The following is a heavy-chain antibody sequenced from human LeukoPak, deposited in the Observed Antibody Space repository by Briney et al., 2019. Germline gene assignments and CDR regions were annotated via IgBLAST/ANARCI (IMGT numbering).Heavy chain of an antibody. J-gene: IGHJ4*02. V-gene: IGHV1-18*01. CDR3: ARVDPLVVVPAAPDY. CDR1: GYTFTSYG. D-gene: IGHD2-2*01. CDR2: ISAYNGNT. Sequence: GASVKVSCKASGYTFTSYGISWVRQAPGQGLEWMGWISAYNGNTNYAQKLQGRVTMTTDTSTSAAYMELGSLRSDDTAVYYCARVDPLVVVPAAPDYWGQGTLVTVSS.